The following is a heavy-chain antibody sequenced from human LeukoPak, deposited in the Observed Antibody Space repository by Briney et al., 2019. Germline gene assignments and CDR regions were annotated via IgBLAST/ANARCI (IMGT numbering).Heavy chain of an antibody. CDR3: ANYYGSGSGNGYYYYGMDV. CDR1: GYTFTGYY. J-gene: IGHJ6*02. D-gene: IGHD3-10*01. V-gene: IGHV1-2*02. CDR2: INPNSGGT. Sequence: ASVKVSCKASGYTFTGYYMHWVRQAPGQGLEWMGWINPNSGGTNYAQKFQGRVTMTRDTSISTAYMELSRLGSDDTAVYYCANYYGSGSGNGYYYYGMDVWGQGTTVTVSS.